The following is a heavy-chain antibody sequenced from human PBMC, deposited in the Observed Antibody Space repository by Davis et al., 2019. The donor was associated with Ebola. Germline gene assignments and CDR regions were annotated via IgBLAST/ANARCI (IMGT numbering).Heavy chain of an antibody. CDR2: IYYSGST. Sequence: SETLSLTCTVSGGSISSYYWSWIRQPPGKGLEWIGYIYYSGSTNYNPSLKSRVTVSVDTSKNQFSLKLSSVTAADTAVYYCARGRNFDYWGQGTLVTVSS. J-gene: IGHJ4*02. CDR3: ARGRNFDY. V-gene: IGHV4-59*01. CDR1: GGSISSYY.